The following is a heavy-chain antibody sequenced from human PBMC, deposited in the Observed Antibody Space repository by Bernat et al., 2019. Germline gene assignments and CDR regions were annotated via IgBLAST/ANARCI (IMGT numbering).Heavy chain of an antibody. Sequence: EVQMVESGGGLVQPGGSLRLSCAASGFTFIDAWMSWVRRAPGKGLEWVARIKSKRDGATTEFAAPVKGRFTISRDESRNRVFLQMNSLKTEDTALYYCAADIPTPLAQIDFWGQGTVVTVSS. V-gene: IGHV3-15*01. CDR3: AADIPTPLAQIDF. CDR1: GFTFIDAW. D-gene: IGHD2-21*01. CDR2: IKSKRDGATT. J-gene: IGHJ4*02.